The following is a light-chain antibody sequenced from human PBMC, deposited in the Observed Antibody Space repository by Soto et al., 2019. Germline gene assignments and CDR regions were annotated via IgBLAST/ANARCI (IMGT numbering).Light chain of an antibody. CDR3: QQYGSSIT. CDR2: GAS. V-gene: IGKV3-20*01. CDR1: QSFSSSY. J-gene: IGKJ5*01. Sequence: EIVLTQSPGTLSLSPGERATLSCGASQSFSSSYLAWYQQKPGQAPRLLIYGASSRATGIPDRFSGSGSGINFTLTINRLEPEDFAVYHCQQYGSSITFGQGTRLEI.